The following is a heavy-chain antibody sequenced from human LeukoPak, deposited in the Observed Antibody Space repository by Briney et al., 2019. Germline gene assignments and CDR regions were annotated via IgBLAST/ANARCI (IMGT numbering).Heavy chain of an antibody. V-gene: IGHV3-21*01. CDR3: ARAYSGSYPAAFDI. CDR2: ISSSGSYI. J-gene: IGHJ3*02. Sequence: GGSLRLSCAASGFTFRSYSMNWVRQAPGKGLEWVSSISSSGSYIYYADSVKGRFTISRDNAKNSLYLQMNSLRAEDTAAYYCARAYSGSYPAAFDIWGQGTMVTVSS. D-gene: IGHD1-26*01. CDR1: GFTFRSYS.